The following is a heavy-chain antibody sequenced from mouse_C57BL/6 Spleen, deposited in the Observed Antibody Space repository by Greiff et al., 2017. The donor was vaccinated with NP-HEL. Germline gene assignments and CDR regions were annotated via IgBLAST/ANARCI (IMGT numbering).Heavy chain of an antibody. J-gene: IGHJ4*01. CDR3: AREDSDYDWGAGYAMDY. Sequence: QVQLQQPGAELVKPGASVKMSCKASGYTFTSYWITWVKQRPGQGLEWIGDIYPGGGSTNYNEKFKRKATLTVDTSSSTAYMQLSSLTSEDSAVYYCAREDSDYDWGAGYAMDYWGQGTSVTVSS. CDR2: IYPGGGST. V-gene: IGHV1-55*01. D-gene: IGHD2-4*01. CDR1: GYTFTSYW.